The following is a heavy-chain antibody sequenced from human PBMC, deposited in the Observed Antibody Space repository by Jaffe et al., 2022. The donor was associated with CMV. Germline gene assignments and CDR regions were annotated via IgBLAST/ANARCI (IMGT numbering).Heavy chain of an antibody. CDR3: ARERSLRFLEWLLWKGNWFDP. J-gene: IGHJ5*02. CDR2: INAGNGNT. CDR1: GYTFTSYA. V-gene: IGHV1-3*01. Sequence: QVQLVQSGAEVKKPGASVKVSCKASGYTFTSYAMHWVRQAPGQRLEWMGWINAGNGNTKYSQKFQGRVTITRDTSASTAYMELSSLRSEDTAVYYCARERSLRFLEWLLWKGNWFDPWGQGTLVTVSS. D-gene: IGHD3-3*01.